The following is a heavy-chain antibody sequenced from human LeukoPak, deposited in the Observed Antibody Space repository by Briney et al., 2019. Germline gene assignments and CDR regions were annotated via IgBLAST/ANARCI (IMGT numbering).Heavy chain of an antibody. J-gene: IGHJ4*02. CDR2: ISGSGKTI. CDR1: KFTFSDYY. CDR3: TRDPILGAPDYFDY. Sequence: PGGSLRLSCEASKFTFSDYYMSWIRQSPGKGLEWVAYISGSGKTIYYAESVKGRFTISRDNSKNTMYLQMNNLREEDTAVYYCTRDPILGAPDYFDYWGQGTLVTVSS. V-gene: IGHV3-11*04. D-gene: IGHD1-26*01.